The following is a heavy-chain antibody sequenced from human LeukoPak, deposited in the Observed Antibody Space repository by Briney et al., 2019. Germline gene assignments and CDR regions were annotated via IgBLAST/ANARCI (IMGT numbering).Heavy chain of an antibody. Sequence: QPGGSLRLSCAASGFTFSSYEMNWVRQAPGKGLGWVSYISSSGDTKYYADSVKGRSTISRDNGENSLFLQMNSLRAEDTAVYYCARDTGGYFGNWGQGTLVTVSS. V-gene: IGHV3-48*03. CDR2: ISSSGDTK. D-gene: IGHD5-12*01. CDR1: GFTFSSYE. J-gene: IGHJ4*02. CDR3: ARDTGGYFGN.